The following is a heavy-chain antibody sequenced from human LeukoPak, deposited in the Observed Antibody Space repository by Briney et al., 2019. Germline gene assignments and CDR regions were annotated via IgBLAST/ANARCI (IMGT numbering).Heavy chain of an antibody. J-gene: IGHJ5*02. V-gene: IGHV5-51*01. D-gene: IGHD3-22*01. CDR1: GYSFTSYW. CDR2: IYPGDSDT. Sequence: GESLKISCKGSGYSFTSYWIGWVRQMPGKGLEWMGIIYPGDSDTRYSPSFQGQVTISADKSIGTAYLQWSSLKASDTAMYYCARHFNYYDSSGYPGNNWFDPWGQGTLVTVSS. CDR3: ARHFNYYDSSGYPGNNWFDP.